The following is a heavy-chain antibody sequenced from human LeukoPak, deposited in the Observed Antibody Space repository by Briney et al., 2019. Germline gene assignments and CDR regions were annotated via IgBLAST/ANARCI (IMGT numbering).Heavy chain of an antibody. CDR3: ARSTMGARRTYDY. D-gene: IGHD1-26*01. CDR1: KDTFTIYD. V-gene: IGHV1-8*01. Sequence: ASVKVSCKASKDTFTIYDVNWVRQATGLGLEWMGWMNPNSGNTGYAQKFQGRVTMTMNSSISTAYMELTSLTSEDTAVYYCARSTMGARRTYDYWGQGTLDTVSS. J-gene: IGHJ4*02. CDR2: MNPNSGNT.